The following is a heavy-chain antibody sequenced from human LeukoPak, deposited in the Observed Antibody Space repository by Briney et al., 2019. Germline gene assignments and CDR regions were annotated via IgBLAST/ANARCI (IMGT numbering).Heavy chain of an antibody. V-gene: IGHV5-51*01. D-gene: IGHD1-26*01. J-gene: IGHJ4*02. CDR3: ARHEVGASTHLDY. CDR1: GYSFTSYW. CDR2: IYPGDSDT. Sequence: RGESLKISCKGSGYSFTSYWIGWVRQMPGKGLEWMGIIYPGDSDTRYSPSFQGQVTISADKSISTAYLQWSSLKASDTAMYYYARHEVGASTHLDYWGQGTLVTVSS.